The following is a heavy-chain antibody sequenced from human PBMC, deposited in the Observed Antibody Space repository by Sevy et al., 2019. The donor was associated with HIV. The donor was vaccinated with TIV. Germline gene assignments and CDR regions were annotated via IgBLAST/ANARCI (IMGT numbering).Heavy chain of an antibody. CDR2: IKPDVSDK. D-gene: IGHD1-26*01. CDR1: GFSFSAYW. V-gene: IGHV3-7*01. J-gene: IGHJ4*02. CDR3: AQETFGRFDS. Sequence: GGSLRLSCAASGFSFSAYWMNWVRQAPGKGLEWVANIKPDVSDKHYVDSAEGRFTISRDNAKNSLYLQMNSLRVEDTAMYYCAQETFGRFDSWGQGTLVTVSS.